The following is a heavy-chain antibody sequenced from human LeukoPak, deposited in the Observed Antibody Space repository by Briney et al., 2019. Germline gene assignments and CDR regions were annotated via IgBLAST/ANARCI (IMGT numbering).Heavy chain of an antibody. Sequence: GGSLRLSCAASGFTFSRHAMHWVRQYPGKGLEWVAIISYDGSDEYIADSVKGRFSISRDNSRNTLDLQMNSLTTEDTAVYYCASVGRADYWGQGTLVTVSS. CDR3: ASVGRADY. V-gene: IGHV3-30*04. D-gene: IGHD2-15*01. J-gene: IGHJ4*02. CDR2: ISYDGSDE. CDR1: GFTFSRHA.